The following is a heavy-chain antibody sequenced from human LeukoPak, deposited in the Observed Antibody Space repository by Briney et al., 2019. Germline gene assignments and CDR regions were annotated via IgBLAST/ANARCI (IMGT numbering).Heavy chain of an antibody. Sequence: SLRLSCAASGFTFDDYAMHWVRQAPGKGLEWVSGISWNSGSIGYADSVKGRFTISRDNAKNSLYLQMNSLRAEDTALYYCAKDRSVGVYYYGMDVWGQGTTVTVSS. CDR2: ISWNSGSI. J-gene: IGHJ6*02. D-gene: IGHD2-15*01. CDR3: AKDRSVGVYYYGMDV. V-gene: IGHV3-9*01. CDR1: GFTFDDYA.